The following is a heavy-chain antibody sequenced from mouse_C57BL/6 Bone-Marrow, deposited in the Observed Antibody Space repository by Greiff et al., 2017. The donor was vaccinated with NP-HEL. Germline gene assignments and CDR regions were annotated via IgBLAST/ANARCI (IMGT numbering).Heavy chain of an antibody. Sequence: VQLQQPGAELVKPGASVKLSCKASGYTFTSYWMHWVKQRPGQGLEWIGMIHPNSGSTNYNEKFKSKATLTVDKSSSTAYMQLSSLTSEDSAVYYCARGGSSGYVWFAYWGQGTLVTVSA. CDR2: IHPNSGST. D-gene: IGHD3-2*02. CDR1: GYTFTSYW. V-gene: IGHV1-64*01. CDR3: ARGGSSGYVWFAY. J-gene: IGHJ3*01.